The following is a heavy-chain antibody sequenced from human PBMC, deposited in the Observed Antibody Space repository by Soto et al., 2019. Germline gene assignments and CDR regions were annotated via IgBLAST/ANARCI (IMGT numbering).Heavy chain of an antibody. V-gene: IGHV3-30*18. CDR3: AKAGGANYYYDSSGYSALDY. Sequence: VQLVESGGGVVQPGRSLRLSCAASGFTFSSYGMHWVRQAPGKGLEWVAVISYDGSNKYYADSVKGRFTISRDNSKNTLYLQMNSLRAEDTAVYYCAKAGGANYYYDSSGYSALDYWGQGTLVTVSS. CDR1: GFTFSSYG. J-gene: IGHJ4*02. D-gene: IGHD3-22*01. CDR2: ISYDGSNK.